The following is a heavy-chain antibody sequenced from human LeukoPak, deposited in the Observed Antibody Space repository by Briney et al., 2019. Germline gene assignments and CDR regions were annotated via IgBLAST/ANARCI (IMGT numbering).Heavy chain of an antibody. CDR1: GASFNSDDQY. J-gene: IGHJ4*02. CDR3: SRGLDSRKLGY. Sequence: SETLSLTCTVSGASFNSDDQYWNWIRQSPGKGLEWIGSIHPSGMLYNNPSLESRVTMSRDTSKNQFSLNLNSVTAADTAVYFCSRGLDSRKLGYWGQGSLVTVSS. CDR2: IHPSGML. V-gene: IGHV4-31*03. D-gene: IGHD3-22*01.